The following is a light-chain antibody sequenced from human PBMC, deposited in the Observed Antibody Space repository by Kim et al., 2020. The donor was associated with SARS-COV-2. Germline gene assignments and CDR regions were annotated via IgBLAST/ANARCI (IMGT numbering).Light chain of an antibody. V-gene: IGKV1D-16*01. Sequence: VSVGDRDTVTCRARQSMSSWLAWYQHKPEKAPKSLIYAASSLHRGVPARFSGSGSGTDFALTISSLQPEDFAVYYCQQYDSYPLTFGRGTKVDIK. CDR2: AAS. CDR3: QQYDSYPLT. J-gene: IGKJ4*01. CDR1: QSMSSW.